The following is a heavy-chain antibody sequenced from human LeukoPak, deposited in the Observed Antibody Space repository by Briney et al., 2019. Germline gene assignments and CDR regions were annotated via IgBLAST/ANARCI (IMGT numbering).Heavy chain of an antibody. Sequence: SETLFLTCAVYGGSFRGYYWSWIRQPPGKGLEWIGEINHSGSTNSNPSLKSRVTISVDTSKNQFSLKLSSVTAADTAVYYCARGSRGIVVVPAAMRQRGWYFDLWGRGTLVTVSS. CDR1: GGSFRGYY. CDR3: ARGSRGIVVVPAAMRQRGWYFDL. CDR2: INHSGST. D-gene: IGHD2-2*01. V-gene: IGHV4-34*01. J-gene: IGHJ2*01.